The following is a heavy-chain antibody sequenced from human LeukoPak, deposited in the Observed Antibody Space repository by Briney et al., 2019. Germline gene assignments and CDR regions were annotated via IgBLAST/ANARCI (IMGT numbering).Heavy chain of an antibody. V-gene: IGHV3-48*02. J-gene: IGHJ4*02. Sequence: GGSLRLSCAASGFTFSSYSMNWVRQAPGKGLEWVSYISSSSSTIYYADSVKGRFAISRDNAKNSLYLQMNSLRDEDTAVYFCATLTYYYDSSGYYYFSYFDYWGQGTLVTVSS. CDR1: GFTFSSYS. D-gene: IGHD3-22*01. CDR3: ATLTYYYDSSGYYYFSYFDY. CDR2: ISSSSSTI.